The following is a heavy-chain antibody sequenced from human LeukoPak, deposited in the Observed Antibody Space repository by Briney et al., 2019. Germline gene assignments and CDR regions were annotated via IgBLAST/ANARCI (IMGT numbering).Heavy chain of an antibody. CDR2: ISDSGGST. V-gene: IGHV3-64*04. CDR3: ARSLGYCSSTSCYRFDY. CDR1: GFPFSSYA. J-gene: IGHJ4*02. D-gene: IGHD2-2*02. Sequence: GGSLRLSCSASGFPFSSYAMHWVRQAPGKGLEYVPAISDSGGSTYYADSVKGRFTISRDNSKNTLYLQMNSLRDEDTAVYYCARSLGYCSSTSCYRFDYWGQGTLVTVSS.